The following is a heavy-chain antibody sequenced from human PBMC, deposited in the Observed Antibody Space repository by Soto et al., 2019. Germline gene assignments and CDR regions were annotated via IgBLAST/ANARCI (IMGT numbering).Heavy chain of an antibody. Sequence: QVQLQESGPGLVKPSQTLSLTCTVSGGSISSGGYYWSWIRQHPGKGLEWIGYIYYSGSTYYNPSLKSRLTISVDTSKNLFSLKLSSVTAADTAVYYCARDRYDYVWGSYRYFDYWGQGTLVTVSS. CDR3: ARDRYDYVWGSYRYFDY. J-gene: IGHJ4*02. V-gene: IGHV4-31*03. D-gene: IGHD3-16*02. CDR2: IYYSGST. CDR1: GGSISSGGYY.